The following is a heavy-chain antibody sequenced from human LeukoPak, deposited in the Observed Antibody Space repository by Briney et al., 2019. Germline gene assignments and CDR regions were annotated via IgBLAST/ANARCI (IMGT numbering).Heavy chain of an antibody. D-gene: IGHD1-20*01. CDR2: ISSNGGST. CDR1: GFTFSSYA. V-gene: IGHV3-64D*06. J-gene: IGHJ6*04. CDR3: VKDKGITGTTMYKIPRYYYYGMGV. Sequence: GGSLRLSCSASGFTFSSYAMHWVRQAPGKGLEYVSAISSNGGSTYYADSVKGRFTISRDNSKNTLYLQMSSLRAEDTAVYYCVKDKGITGTTMYKIPRYYYYGMGVWGKGTTVTVSS.